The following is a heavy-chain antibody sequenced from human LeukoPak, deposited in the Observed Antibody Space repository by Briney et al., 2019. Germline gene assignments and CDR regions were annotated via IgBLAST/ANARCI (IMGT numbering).Heavy chain of an antibody. V-gene: IGHV3-74*01. CDR3: GRLRSGWSSLSDY. Sequence: GGSLRLSCAASGFTFSSYWMLWVRQATGKGLVWVSRINSDGSSTGNADSVKGRFTISRDNVKSTVYLQMNSLRAEDTAVYYCGRLRSGWSSLSDYWGQGTQVTVSS. CDR1: GFTFSSYW. D-gene: IGHD6-19*01. CDR2: INSDGSST. J-gene: IGHJ4*02.